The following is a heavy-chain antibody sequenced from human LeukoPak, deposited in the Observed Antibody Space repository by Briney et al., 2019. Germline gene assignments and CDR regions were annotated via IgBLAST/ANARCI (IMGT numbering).Heavy chain of an antibody. Sequence: GGSLRLSCAASGFTFSSYGMHWVRQAPGKGLEWVAYIQYDRTNEQYAHSVKGRFRISRDNSNNILYLQMNSLRTEDTAVYYCAKDRCSNGIGCYYYYMEVWGKGTTVTISS. CDR3: AKDRCSNGIGCYYYYMEV. J-gene: IGHJ6*03. CDR1: GFTFSSYG. V-gene: IGHV3-30*02. CDR2: IQYDRTNE. D-gene: IGHD2-8*01.